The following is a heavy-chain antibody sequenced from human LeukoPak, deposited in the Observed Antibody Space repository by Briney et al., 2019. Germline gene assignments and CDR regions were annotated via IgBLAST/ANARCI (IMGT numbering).Heavy chain of an antibody. Sequence: ASLKVSCKASGYTFTGYYMHWVRQAPGQGLEWMGWINPNSGGTNYAQKFQGRVTMTRDTSISTAYMELSRLRSDDTAVYYCARDRVLLWFGELPQPFDYWGQGTLVTVSS. V-gene: IGHV1-2*02. CDR1: GYTFTGYY. J-gene: IGHJ4*02. CDR3: ARDRVLLWFGELPQPFDY. D-gene: IGHD3-10*01. CDR2: INPNSGGT.